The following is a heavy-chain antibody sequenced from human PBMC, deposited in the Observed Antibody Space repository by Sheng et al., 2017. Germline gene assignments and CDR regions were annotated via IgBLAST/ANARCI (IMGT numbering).Heavy chain of an antibody. CDR3: ARVITGSTDY. J-gene: IGHJ4*02. V-gene: IGHV4-38-2*02. D-gene: IGHD1-20*01. CDR1: GYSISTGYH. CDR2: IHPTGTT. Sequence: QVQLQESGPGLVKPSETLSLSCSVSGYSISTGYHWGWIRQPPGKGLEWFGTIHPTGTTYYNPSLKSRVTISVDKSKNQFSLKLISVTAADTAVYYCARVITGSTDYWGQGTLVTVSS.